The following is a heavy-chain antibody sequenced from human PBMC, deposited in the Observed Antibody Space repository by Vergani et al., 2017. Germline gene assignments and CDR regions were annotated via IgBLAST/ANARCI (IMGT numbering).Heavy chain of an antibody. CDR1: GGTFSSYT. V-gene: IGHV7-4-1*02. Sequence: QVQLVQSGAEVKKPGSSVKVSCKASGGTFSSYTISWVRQAPGQGLEWMGRINTNTGNPTYAQGFTGRFVFSLDTSVSTAYLQISSLKAEDTAVYYCARDPGVATIGWPQQDDYWGQGTLVTVSS. J-gene: IGHJ4*02. CDR3: ARDPGVATIGWPQQDDY. D-gene: IGHD5-12*01. CDR2: INTNTGNP.